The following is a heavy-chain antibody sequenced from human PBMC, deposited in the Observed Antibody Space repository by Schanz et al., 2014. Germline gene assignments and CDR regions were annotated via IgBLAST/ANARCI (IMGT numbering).Heavy chain of an antibody. D-gene: IGHD1-1*01. CDR1: GFTFSSYG. Sequence: QVQLVESGGGVVQPGGSLRLSCAASGFTFSSYGMHWVRQAPGKGLEWVAFIRYDGSNNYYADSVKGRFNISRDNSKNTLYLQMNSLRAEDTAVYYCTKFETRTGTNYWGQGTLVTVSS. CDR2: IRYDGSNN. J-gene: IGHJ4*02. CDR3: TKFETRTGTNY. V-gene: IGHV3-30*02.